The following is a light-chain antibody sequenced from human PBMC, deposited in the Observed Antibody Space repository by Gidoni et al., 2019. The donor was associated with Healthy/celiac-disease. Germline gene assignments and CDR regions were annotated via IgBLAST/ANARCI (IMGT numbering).Light chain of an antibody. Sequence: AIQLTQSPSSLSASVGDRVTITCRASKGISSALAWYQQKPGKAPKLLIYDASSLESGVPSRFSGSGSGTVFTLTISSLQPEDFATYYCQQFNSYPFFGGGTKVEIK. J-gene: IGKJ4*01. CDR1: KGISSA. V-gene: IGKV1-13*02. CDR3: QQFNSYPF. CDR2: DAS.